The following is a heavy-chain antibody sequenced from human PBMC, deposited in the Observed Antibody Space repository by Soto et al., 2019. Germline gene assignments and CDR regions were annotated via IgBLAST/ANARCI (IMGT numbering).Heavy chain of an antibody. CDR1: GFTFSSYS. V-gene: IGHV3-21*01. CDR3: AREGLGDILVVPAAMNY. D-gene: IGHD2-2*01. J-gene: IGHJ4*02. CDR2: ISSSSSYI. Sequence: GGSLRLSCAASGFTFSSYSMNWVRQAPGKGLEWVSSISSSSSYIYYADAVKGRFTISRDNAKNSLYLQMNSLRAEDTAVYYCAREGLGDILVVPAAMNYWGQGTLVTVSS.